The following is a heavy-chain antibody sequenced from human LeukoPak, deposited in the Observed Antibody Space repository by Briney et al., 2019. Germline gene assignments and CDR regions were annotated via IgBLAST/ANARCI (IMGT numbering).Heavy chain of an antibody. D-gene: IGHD3-10*01. CDR2: ISGSGGST. CDR3: AKAAGYYGSGSLWDLDY. Sequence: PGGSLRLSCAASGFTFSSYEMNWVRQAPGKGLEWVSAISGSGGSTYYADSVKGRFTISRDNSKNTLYLQMNSLRAEDTAVYYCAKAAGYYGSGSLWDLDYWGQGTLVTVSS. V-gene: IGHV3-23*01. J-gene: IGHJ4*02. CDR1: GFTFSSYE.